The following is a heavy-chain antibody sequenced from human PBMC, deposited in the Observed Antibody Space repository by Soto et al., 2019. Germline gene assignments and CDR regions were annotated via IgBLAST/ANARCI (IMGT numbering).Heavy chain of an antibody. D-gene: IGHD2-15*01. V-gene: IGHV1-24*01. CDR3: ATGTSEYCSGGSCYLADY. J-gene: IGHJ4*02. Sequence: ASVKVSCKVSGYTLTELSMHWVRQAPGKGLEWMGGFDPEDGETIYAQKFQGRVTMTEDTSTDTAYMELSSLRSEDTAVYYCATGTSEYCSGGSCYLADYWGQGTLVTVSS. CDR2: FDPEDGET. CDR1: GYTLTELS.